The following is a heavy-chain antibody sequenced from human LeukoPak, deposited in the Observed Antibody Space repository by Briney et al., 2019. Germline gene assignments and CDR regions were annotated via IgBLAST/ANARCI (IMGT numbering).Heavy chain of an antibody. J-gene: IGHJ4*02. CDR1: GGSISSYY. V-gene: IGHV4-59*01. Sequence: SETLSLTCTVSGGSISSYYWSWIRQPPGKGLEWIGYIYYSGSTNYNPSLKSRVTISVDTSKNQFSLKLSSVTAADTAVYYYARVGERGTHYGDLYYFDYWGQGTLVTVSS. CDR3: ARVGERGTHYGDLYYFDY. CDR2: IYYSGST. D-gene: IGHD4-17*01.